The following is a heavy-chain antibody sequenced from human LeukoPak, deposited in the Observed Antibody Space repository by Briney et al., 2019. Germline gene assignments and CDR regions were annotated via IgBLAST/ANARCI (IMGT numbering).Heavy chain of an antibody. D-gene: IGHD2-15*01. V-gene: IGHV4-30-2*01. Sequence: PSETLSLTCAVSGGSISSGGYSWSWIRQPPGKGLEWIGEINHSGSTNYNPSLKSRVTISVDTSKNQFSLKLSSVTAADTAMYYCARGQDIVVVVAATGAFDIWGQGTMVTVSS. CDR2: INHSGST. CDR1: GGSISSGGYS. J-gene: IGHJ3*02. CDR3: ARGQDIVVVVAATGAFDI.